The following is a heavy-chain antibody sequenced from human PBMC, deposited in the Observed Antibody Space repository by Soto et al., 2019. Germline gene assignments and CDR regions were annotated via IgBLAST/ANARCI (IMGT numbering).Heavy chain of an antibody. J-gene: IGHJ4*02. V-gene: IGHV3-9*01. CDR2: ISWHGGNI. CDR1: GFTFENYA. Sequence: PGGSLRLSCAASGFTFENYAMHWVRQAPGKGLEWVSGISWHGGNIGYADSVRGRFTISRDIAKNSLYLQMNSLRPEDTGLYYCAKDKLYGNYEHYFDYWGQGTLVTVSS. D-gene: IGHD4-17*01. CDR3: AKDKLYGNYEHYFDY.